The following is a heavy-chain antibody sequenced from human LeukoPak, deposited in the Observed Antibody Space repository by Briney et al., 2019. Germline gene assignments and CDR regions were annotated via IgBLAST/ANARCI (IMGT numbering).Heavy chain of an antibody. V-gene: IGHV5-51*01. Sequence: GESLKISCKGSGYSFTSYWIGWVRQMPGKGLELMGIISPGGSDIRYSPSFQGQVTISADKSISTAYLQWSSLKASDTAMYYCARLPYCGGDCYPNWFDPWGQGTLVTVSS. CDR1: GYSFTSYW. J-gene: IGHJ5*02. CDR2: ISPGGSDI. D-gene: IGHD2-21*02. CDR3: ARLPYCGGDCYPNWFDP.